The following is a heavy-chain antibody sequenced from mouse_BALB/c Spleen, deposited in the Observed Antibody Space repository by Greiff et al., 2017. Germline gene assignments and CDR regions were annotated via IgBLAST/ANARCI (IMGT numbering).Heavy chain of an antibody. V-gene: IGHV1-54*01. CDR3: ARGGNLDY. CDR1: GYAFTNYL. CDR2: INPGSGGT. J-gene: IGHJ2*01. D-gene: IGHD2-1*01. Sequence: QVQLKESGAELVRPGTSVKVSCKASGYAFTNYLIEWVKQRPGQGLEWIGVINPGSGGTNYNEKFKGKATLTADKSSSTAYMQLSSLTSDDSAVYFCARGGNLDYWGQGTTLTVSS.